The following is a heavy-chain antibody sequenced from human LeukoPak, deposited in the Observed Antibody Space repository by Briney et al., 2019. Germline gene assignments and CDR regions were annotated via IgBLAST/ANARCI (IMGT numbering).Heavy chain of an antibody. CDR1: GVTVGSKY. D-gene: IGHD2-15*01. CDR2: IYSGDNA. Sequence: PGGSLRLSCAASGVTVGSKYMSWVRQAPGKGLEWVSVIYSGDNAYYADSVKGRFTISRDNSKNTLNLQMNGLRAEDTAVYYCARDRGAGYCSGGGCYSAVFDLWGQGTMVTVSS. V-gene: IGHV3-53*01. CDR3: ARDRGAGYCSGGGCYSAVFDL. J-gene: IGHJ3*01.